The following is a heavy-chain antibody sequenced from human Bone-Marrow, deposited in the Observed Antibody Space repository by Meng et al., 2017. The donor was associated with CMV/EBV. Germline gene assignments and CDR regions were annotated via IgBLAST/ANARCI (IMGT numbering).Heavy chain of an antibody. Sequence: ASVKVSCKASGYTFTNYGITWVRQAPGQGLEWMGWISAYTGNTNYAQKLQGRVTMTTDTSTSTVHMELRSLRSDDTAVYYCARSPGIAAADDTFDIWGQGTRVTGSS. V-gene: IGHV1-18*01. CDR2: ISAYTGNT. CDR1: GYTFTNYG. D-gene: IGHD6-13*01. J-gene: IGHJ3*02. CDR3: ARSPGIAAADDTFDI.